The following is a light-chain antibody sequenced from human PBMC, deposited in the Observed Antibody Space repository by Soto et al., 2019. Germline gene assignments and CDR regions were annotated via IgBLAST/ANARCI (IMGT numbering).Light chain of an antibody. Sequence: QSVLTQPPSAFGSPGQSVTISFTGTSSDVGGYNYVSWYQQHPGKAPKLMIYEVSKRPSGVPDRFSGSKSGNTASLTVSGLQAEDEADYYCSSYAGSNNRYVFGTGTKVTVL. CDR3: SSYAGSNNRYV. V-gene: IGLV2-8*01. J-gene: IGLJ1*01. CDR2: EVS. CDR1: SSDVGGYNY.